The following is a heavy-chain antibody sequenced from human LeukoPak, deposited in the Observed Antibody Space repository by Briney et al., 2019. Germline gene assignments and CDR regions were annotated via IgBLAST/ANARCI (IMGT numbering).Heavy chain of an antibody. J-gene: IGHJ4*02. V-gene: IGHV3-11*01. D-gene: IGHD6-13*01. Sequence: PGGSLRLSCAASGFTFSDYFMTWSRQAPGKGLEWVSYISNSGGTIYYSDSVKGRFTTSRDNAKNLLYLEMDSLRAGDTAVYYCARMRSSWYFDHWGQGSLVTVSS. CDR3: ARMRSSWYFDH. CDR2: ISNSGGTI. CDR1: GFTFSDYF.